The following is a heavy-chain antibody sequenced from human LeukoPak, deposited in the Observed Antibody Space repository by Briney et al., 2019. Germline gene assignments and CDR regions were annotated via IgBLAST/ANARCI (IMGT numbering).Heavy chain of an antibody. CDR1: GFTFSSYG. Sequence: PGGSLRLSCAASGFTFSSYGMHWVRQAPGKGLEWVAVIWYDGSNKYYADSAKGRFTISRDNSKNTLYLQMNSLRAEDTAVYYCARGNYSSGWYLAYYYYYYGMDVWGQGTTVTVSS. CDR2: IWYDGSNK. V-gene: IGHV3-33*01. CDR3: ARGNYSSGWYLAYYYYYYGMDV. D-gene: IGHD6-19*01. J-gene: IGHJ6*02.